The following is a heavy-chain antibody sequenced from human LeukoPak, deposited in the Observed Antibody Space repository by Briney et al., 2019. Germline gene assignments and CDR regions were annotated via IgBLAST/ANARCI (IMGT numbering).Heavy chain of an antibody. CDR1: GFTLSSYA. D-gene: IGHD2-2*01. J-gene: IGHJ4*02. CDR3: ARDLGYCTSTTCYGGFGY. V-gene: IGHV3-30-3*01. Sequence: PGGSLRLSCAASGFTLSSYAMHWVRQAPGKGLEWVAVISYDGDNKYYADSVKGRFTISRDNSKNTLYLQTNSLRAEDTAVYHCARDLGYCTSTTCYGGFGYWGQGTLVTVSS. CDR2: ISYDGDNK.